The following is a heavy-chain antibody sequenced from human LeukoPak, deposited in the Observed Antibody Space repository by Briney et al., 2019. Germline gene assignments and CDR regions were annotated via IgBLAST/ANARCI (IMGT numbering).Heavy chain of an antibody. D-gene: IGHD3-3*01. V-gene: IGHV4-30-4*01. CDR2: IYYSGST. CDR1: GGSISSGDYY. J-gene: IGHJ4*02. CDR3: ARGAGRFSSFDY. Sequence: SETLSLTCTVSGGSISSGDYYWSWIRQPPGKGLEWIGYIYYSGSTYYNPSLKSRVTISVDTSKNQFSLKLSSVTAADTAVYYCARGAGRFSSFDYWGQGTLVTVSS.